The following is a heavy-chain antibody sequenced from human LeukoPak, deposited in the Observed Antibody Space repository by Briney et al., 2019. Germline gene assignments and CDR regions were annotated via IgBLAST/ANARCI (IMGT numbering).Heavy chain of an antibody. CDR1: GFTFSSYG. D-gene: IGHD3-22*01. J-gene: IGHJ4*02. CDR3: AKNPGSGYPATSLFDY. CDR2: ISYDGSNK. V-gene: IGHV3-30*18. Sequence: GGSLRLSCAASGFTFSSYGMHWVRQAPGKGLEWVAVISYDGSNKYYADSVKGRFTISRDNSKNTLYLQMNSLRAEDTAVYYCAKNPGSGYPATSLFDYWGQGTLVTVSS.